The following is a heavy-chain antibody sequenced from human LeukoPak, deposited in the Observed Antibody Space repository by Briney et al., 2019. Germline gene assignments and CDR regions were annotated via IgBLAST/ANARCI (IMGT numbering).Heavy chain of an antibody. Sequence: SETLSLTCTVSGGSISPYFWSWMWQTPGKGLEWIGYISYTGSTDYNPALKSRVTISVDTSKNQFSLQLTSVTAADTAVYYCARDDYRGVTNFDPWGQGTLVTVSS. J-gene: IGHJ5*02. CDR1: GGSISPYF. V-gene: IGHV4-59*01. CDR2: ISYTGST. D-gene: IGHD3-10*01. CDR3: ARDDYRGVTNFDP.